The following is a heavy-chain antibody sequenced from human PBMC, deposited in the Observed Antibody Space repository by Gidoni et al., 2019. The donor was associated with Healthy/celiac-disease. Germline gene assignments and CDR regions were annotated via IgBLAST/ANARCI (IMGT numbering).Heavy chain of an antibody. Sequence: AEVKKPGSSVKVSCKASGGTFSSYAISWVRQAPGQGLEWMGRISPILGIANYAQKFQGRVTITADKSTSTAYMELSSLRSEDTAVYYCARGGMTTVFLGDVWGQGTTVTVSS. V-gene: IGHV1-69*04. CDR3: ARGGMTTVFLGDV. CDR2: ISPILGIA. CDR1: GGTFSSYA. J-gene: IGHJ6*02. D-gene: IGHD4-17*01.